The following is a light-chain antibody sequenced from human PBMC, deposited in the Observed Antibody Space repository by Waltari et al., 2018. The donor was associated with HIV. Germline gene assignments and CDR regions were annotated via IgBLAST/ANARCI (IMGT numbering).Light chain of an antibody. Sequence: QSVLTQQPSASGTPGQRVNISCSGGSSNIGSKYVYWYQQLPGTAHKLLRYRNNQRPSGVPDRFSGSKSGTSASLAISGLRSEEEADYFCATWDDSLSGGVFGGGTNLTVL. CDR2: RNN. CDR3: ATWDDSLSGGV. V-gene: IGLV1-47*01. J-gene: IGLJ3*02. CDR1: SSNIGSKY.